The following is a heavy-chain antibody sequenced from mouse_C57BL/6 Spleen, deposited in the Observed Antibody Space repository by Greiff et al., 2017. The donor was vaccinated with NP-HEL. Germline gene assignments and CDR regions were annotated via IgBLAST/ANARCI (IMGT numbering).Heavy chain of an antibody. CDR2: IYPRDGST. CDR1: GYTFTSYD. Sequence: VQLQQSGPELVKPGASVKLSCKASGYTFTSYDINWVKQRPGQGLERIGWIYPRDGSTKYNEKFKGKATLTVDPSSSTAYMELHSLTSEDSAVYFCARWDYYGSSGGFAYWGQGTLVTVSA. D-gene: IGHD1-1*01. CDR3: ARWDYYGSSGGFAY. J-gene: IGHJ3*01. V-gene: IGHV1-85*01.